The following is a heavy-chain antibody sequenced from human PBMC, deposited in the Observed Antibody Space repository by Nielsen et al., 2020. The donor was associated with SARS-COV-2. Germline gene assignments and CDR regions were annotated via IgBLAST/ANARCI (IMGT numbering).Heavy chain of an antibody. CDR3: ASSGWLDY. J-gene: IGHJ4*02. CDR2: IRSEANDYAT. V-gene: IGHV3-73*01. CDR1: GFTFSGSA. Sequence: GGSLRLSCAVSGFTFSGSALHWVRQAPGKGLEWVGRIRSEANDYATAYAASVKGRFTISRDDSRNTTYLQMDSLRADDTATYFCASSGWLDYWGPGTPVIVSP. D-gene: IGHD6-19*01.